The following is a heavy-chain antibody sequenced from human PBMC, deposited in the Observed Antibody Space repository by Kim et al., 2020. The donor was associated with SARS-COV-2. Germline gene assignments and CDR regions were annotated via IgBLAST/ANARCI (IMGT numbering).Heavy chain of an antibody. Sequence: ASVKVSCKVSGYTLTELSMHWVRQAPGKGLEWMGGFDPEDGETIYAQKFQGRVTMTEDTSTDTAYMELSSLRSEDTAVYYCATVKPPLLRYFDWYSGFDPWGQGTLVTVSS. CDR1: GYTLTELS. V-gene: IGHV1-24*01. D-gene: IGHD3-9*01. CDR3: ATVKPPLLRYFDWYSGFDP. CDR2: FDPEDGET. J-gene: IGHJ5*02.